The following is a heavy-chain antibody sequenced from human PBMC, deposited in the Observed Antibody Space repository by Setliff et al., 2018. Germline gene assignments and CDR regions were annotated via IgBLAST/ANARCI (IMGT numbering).Heavy chain of an antibody. CDR3: AKHGAYNDFLTGYNFYYDMDV. J-gene: IGHJ6*02. CDR2: ISGSGGST. Sequence: PGGSLRLSCAASGFTFSSYAMGWVRQAPGKGLEWVSAISGSGGSTYYADSVKGRFTISRDNSKNTLYLQMNSLRAEDTAVYYCAKHGAYNDFLTGYNFYYDMDVWGQGTTVTVSS. V-gene: IGHV3-23*01. CDR1: GFTFSSYA. D-gene: IGHD3-9*01.